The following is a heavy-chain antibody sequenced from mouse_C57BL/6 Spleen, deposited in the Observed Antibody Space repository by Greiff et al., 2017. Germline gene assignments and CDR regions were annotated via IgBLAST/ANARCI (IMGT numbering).Heavy chain of an antibody. CDR3: SASACYFDY. V-gene: IGHV1-82*01. J-gene: IGHJ2*01. Sequence: QVHVKQSGPELVKPGASVKISCKASGYAFSSSGMNWVKQRPGKGLGWIGRIYPGDGDSTNKGKLKGKATLTADKSSSTAYMQLSSLTSSDSSVYFCSASACYFDYWGQGTTLTVSS. CDR2: IYPGDGDS. CDR1: GYAFSSSG.